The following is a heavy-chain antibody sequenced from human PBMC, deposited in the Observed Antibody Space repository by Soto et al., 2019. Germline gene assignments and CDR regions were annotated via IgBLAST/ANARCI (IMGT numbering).Heavy chain of an antibody. V-gene: IGHV3-23*01. Sequence: EVQLLDSGGDLVQPGGSLRLSCAASGFTFSSYTMNWVRQAPGKGLEWVSAISGSGSSTYYADSVKGRFTISRDNSKNTVYLQMNSLKAEDTAVYYCAKPPGILLPATAPSDYWGQGTLVTVSS. CDR2: ISGSGSST. CDR1: GFTFSSYT. CDR3: AKPPGILLPATAPSDY. D-gene: IGHD2-15*01. J-gene: IGHJ4*02.